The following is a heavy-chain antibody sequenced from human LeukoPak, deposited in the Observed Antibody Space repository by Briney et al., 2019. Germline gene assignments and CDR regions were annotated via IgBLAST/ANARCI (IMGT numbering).Heavy chain of an antibody. CDR2: ISSSSSTI. CDR1: GFTFSIST. D-gene: IGHD3-3*01. Sequence: GGSLRLSCAASGFTFSISTMIWVRQAPGKGLEWVSYISSSSSTIYYADSVKGRFTISRDNAKNSLYLQMNSLRAEDTAVYYCARGRSYDFWSGPFDYWGQGTLVTVSS. J-gene: IGHJ4*02. CDR3: ARGRSYDFWSGPFDY. V-gene: IGHV3-48*01.